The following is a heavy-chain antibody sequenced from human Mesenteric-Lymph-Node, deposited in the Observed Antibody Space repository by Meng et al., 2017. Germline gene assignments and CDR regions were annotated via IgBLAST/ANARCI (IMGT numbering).Heavy chain of an antibody. D-gene: IGHD3-10*01. J-gene: IGHJ4*02. Sequence: GESLKIPFAASGFSLSSYAMSWVRQAPGKGLELVTAISGSASTTYYADHLRGRFSISRDNPRNTLILQMTGLRAEDTAIYYCAKGGFGSGTYYNVVLFWGQGTLVTVSS. CDR3: AKGGFGSGTYYNVVLF. CDR1: GFSLSSYA. V-gene: IGHV3-23*01. CDR2: ISGSASTT.